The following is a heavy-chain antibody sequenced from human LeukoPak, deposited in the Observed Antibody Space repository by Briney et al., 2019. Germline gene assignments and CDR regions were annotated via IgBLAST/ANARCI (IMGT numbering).Heavy chain of an antibody. CDR1: GFTVSSNY. V-gene: IGHV3-53*05. CDR3: AKYFGSGSYYYLIYAFDV. D-gene: IGHD3-10*01. CDR2: IYSGGST. Sequence: GGSLRLSCAASGFTVSSNYMSWVRQAPGKGLEWVSVIYSGGSTYYADSVKGRFTISRDNSKDTLYLQMNSLRAEDTAVYYCAKYFGSGSYYYLIYAFDVWGQGTMVTVSS. J-gene: IGHJ3*01.